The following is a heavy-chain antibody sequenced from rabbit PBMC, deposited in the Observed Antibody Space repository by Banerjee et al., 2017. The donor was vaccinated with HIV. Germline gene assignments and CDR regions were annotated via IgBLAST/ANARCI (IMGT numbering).Heavy chain of an antibody. CDR3: ATNHYTGDFNL. CDR1: GFSFSSGYY. CDR2: IYTGSGNT. D-gene: IGHD4-1*01. Sequence: QEQLEESGGDLVKPEGSLTLTCKASGFSFSSGYYMCWVRQAPGKGLEWIGCIYTGSGNTYYASWAKGRFTISKTSSTTVTLQMTSLTAADTATYFCATNHYTGDFNLWGQGTLVTVS. J-gene: IGHJ4*01. V-gene: IGHV1S45*01.